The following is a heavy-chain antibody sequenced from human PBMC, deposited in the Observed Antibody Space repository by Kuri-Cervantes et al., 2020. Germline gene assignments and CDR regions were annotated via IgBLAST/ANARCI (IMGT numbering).Heavy chain of an antibody. CDR2: ITPFNGNT. CDR3: ARDRYRGSGFYNYFDY. D-gene: IGHD3-10*01. CDR1: GYTFTYRY. J-gene: IGHJ4*02. V-gene: IGHV1-45*02. Sequence: SVKVSCKASGYTFTYRYLHWVRQAPGQALEWMGWITPFNGNTNYAQKFQDRVTITRDRSMSTAYMELSSLRSEDTAMYYCARDRYRGSGFYNYFDYWGQGILVTVSS.